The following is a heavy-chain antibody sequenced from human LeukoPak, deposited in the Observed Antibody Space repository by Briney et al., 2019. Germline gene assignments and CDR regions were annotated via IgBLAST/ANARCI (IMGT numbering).Heavy chain of an antibody. D-gene: IGHD3-3*01. Sequence: EASVKVSCKASGYTFTGYYMHWVRQAPGQGLEWMGGIIPIFGTANYAQKFQGRVTITADESTSTAYMELSSLRSEDTAVYYCALRNRAFDIWGQGTMVTVSS. CDR1: GYTFTGYY. CDR3: ALRNRAFDI. CDR2: IIPIFGTA. V-gene: IGHV1-69*13. J-gene: IGHJ3*02.